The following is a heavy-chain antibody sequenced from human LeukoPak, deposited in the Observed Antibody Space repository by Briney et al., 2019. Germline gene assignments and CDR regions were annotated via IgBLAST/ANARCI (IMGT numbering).Heavy chain of an antibody. D-gene: IGHD3-22*01. Sequence: GESLKISCKGSGYSFTSYWIGWVRQMPGEGLEWMGIIYPGDSDTRYSPSFQGQVTISADKSISTAYLQWSSLKASDTAMYYCASRSEYYYDSSGYLDAFDIWGQGTMVTVSS. CDR3: ASRSEYYYDSSGYLDAFDI. CDR2: IYPGDSDT. CDR1: GYSFTSYW. J-gene: IGHJ3*02. V-gene: IGHV5-51*01.